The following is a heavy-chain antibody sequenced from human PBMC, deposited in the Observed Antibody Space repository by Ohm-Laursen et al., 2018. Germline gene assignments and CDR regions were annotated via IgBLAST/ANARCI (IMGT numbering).Heavy chain of an antibody. J-gene: IGHJ4*02. Sequence: SLRLSCAAFGFTFSSYGMHWVRQAPGKGLEWVAVISYDGSNKYYADSVKGRFTISRDNSKNTLYLQMNSLRAEDTAVYYCAKDSSRIAVADWGQGTLVTVSS. D-gene: IGHD6-19*01. CDR3: AKDSSRIAVAD. CDR1: GFTFSSYG. CDR2: ISYDGSNK. V-gene: IGHV3-30*18.